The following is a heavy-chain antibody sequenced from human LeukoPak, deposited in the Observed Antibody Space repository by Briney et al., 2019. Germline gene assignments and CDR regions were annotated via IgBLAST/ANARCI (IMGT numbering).Heavy chain of an antibody. Sequence: GGSLRLSCAASGFTFSSYGMHWVRQAPGKGLEWVAVIWYDGSNKYYADSVKGRFTISRDNSKNSLYLQMNSLRTEDTALYHCAKDIHSGQQLWVDYWGQGTLVTVSS. CDR1: GFTFSSYG. CDR2: IWYDGSNK. J-gene: IGHJ4*02. D-gene: IGHD5-18*01. V-gene: IGHV3-33*03. CDR3: AKDIHSGQQLWVDY.